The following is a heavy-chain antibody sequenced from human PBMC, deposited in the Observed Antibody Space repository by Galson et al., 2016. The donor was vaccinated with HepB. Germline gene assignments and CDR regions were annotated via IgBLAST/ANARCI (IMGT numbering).Heavy chain of an antibody. Sequence: SETLSLTCTVSGGSTSSSSYFWGWIRQPPGKGLEWIGNLYYSGSTYYSPSLKGRVTISVDTSKNQFSLKLSSVTAADTALYYCARCSGSSAYYYYGMDVWGQGTTVIVSS. D-gene: IGHD6-6*01. CDR3: ARCSGSSAYYYYGMDV. CDR1: GGSTSSSSYF. J-gene: IGHJ6*02. CDR2: LYYSGST. V-gene: IGHV4-39*07.